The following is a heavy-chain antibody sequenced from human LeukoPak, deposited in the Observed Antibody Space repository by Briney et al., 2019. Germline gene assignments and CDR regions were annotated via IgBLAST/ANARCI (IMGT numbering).Heavy chain of an antibody. V-gene: IGHV4-59*01. Sequence: PSETLSLTCTVSGGSISSYYWSWIRQPPGKGLEWIGYIYYSGSTNYNPSLKSRVTISVDTSKNQFSLKLSSVTAADTAVYYCARLGELGVDYWGRGTLVTVSS. CDR3: ARLGELGVDY. D-gene: IGHD3-16*01. CDR2: IYYSGST. J-gene: IGHJ4*02. CDR1: GGSISSYY.